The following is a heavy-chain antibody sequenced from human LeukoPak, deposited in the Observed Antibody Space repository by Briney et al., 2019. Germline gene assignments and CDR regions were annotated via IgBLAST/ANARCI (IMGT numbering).Heavy chain of an antibody. CDR3: ARGQGGNYYLNYFDY. CDR2: FYYSGST. CDR1: GGSFSTYY. V-gene: IGHV4-59*12. Sequence: PSETLSLTCTVTGGSFSTYYWSWIRQPPGKGLEWIGHFYYSGSTNYNPSLRSRVTISVDTSRNQFSLRLTSVTAADTAVYYCARGQGGNYYLNYFDYSGQGALVTVSS. D-gene: IGHD1-26*01. J-gene: IGHJ4*02.